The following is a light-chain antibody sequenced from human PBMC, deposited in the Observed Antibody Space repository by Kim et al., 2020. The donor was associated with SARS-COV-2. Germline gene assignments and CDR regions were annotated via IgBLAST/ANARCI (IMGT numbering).Light chain of an antibody. J-gene: IGKJ2*01. CDR2: DAS. CDR3: QQRSNWPTYT. V-gene: IGKV3-11*01. CDR1: QSVSSY. Sequence: LSPGQSAVLSGRASQSVSSYLAWYQQKPGQVPRLLIYDASNRATGIPARFSGSGSGTDFTLTISSLEPEDFAVYYCQQRSNWPTYTFGQGTKLEI.